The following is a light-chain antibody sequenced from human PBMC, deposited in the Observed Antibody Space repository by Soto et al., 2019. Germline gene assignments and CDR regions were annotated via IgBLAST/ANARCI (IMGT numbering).Light chain of an antibody. V-gene: IGKV3-20*01. CDR1: QSVSSSY. CDR2: RTS. J-gene: IGKJ1*01. CDR3: QQYDSSPRT. Sequence: EIVLTQSPDTLSLSPGERATLSCRARQSVSSSYLAWYQQKPGQAPRLLIYRTSNRATGIPDRFSGSGSGTDFTLTISRLEPEDFAVYWCQQYDSSPRTFGQGTKVDIK.